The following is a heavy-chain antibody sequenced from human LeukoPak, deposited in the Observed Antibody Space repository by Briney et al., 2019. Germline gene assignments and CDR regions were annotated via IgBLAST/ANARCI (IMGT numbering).Heavy chain of an antibody. CDR1: GGSFSGYY. D-gene: IGHD6-13*01. CDR2: INHSGST. Sequence: PSETLSLTCAVYGGSFSGYYWSWIRQPPGKGLEWIGEINHSGSTNYNPSLKSRVTISVDTSKNQFSLKLSSVTAADTAVYYCARGKQQLGMGWFDPWGQGTLVTVSS. V-gene: IGHV4-34*01. J-gene: IGHJ5*02. CDR3: ARGKQQLGMGWFDP.